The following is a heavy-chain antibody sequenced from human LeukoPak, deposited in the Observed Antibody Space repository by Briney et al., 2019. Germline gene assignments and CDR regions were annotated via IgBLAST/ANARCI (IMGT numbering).Heavy chain of an antibody. D-gene: IGHD2-21*02. CDR2: INHSGST. CDR3: ARGGFYCGGDCYVDY. V-gene: IGHV4-34*01. Sequence: TSETLSLTCAVYGGSFSPYYWSWIRQPPGKGLEWIGEINHSGSTNYNPSLKSRVTMSVDTSKNQFSLRLSSVTAADTAVYYCARGGFYCGGDCYVDYWGQGTLVTVSS. CDR1: GGSFSPYY. J-gene: IGHJ4*02.